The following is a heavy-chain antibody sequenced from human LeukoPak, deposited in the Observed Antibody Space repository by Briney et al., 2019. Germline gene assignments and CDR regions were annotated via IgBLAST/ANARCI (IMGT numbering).Heavy chain of an antibody. CDR3: ARGSGYNSGWIIH. CDR1: GFTVNSNY. J-gene: IGHJ4*02. CDR2: IHNDGST. D-gene: IGHD6-19*01. Sequence: GGSLRLSCVAFGFTVNSNYMTWVRQAPGKGLEWVSIIHNDGSTYYADSVKGRFTISRDNPRNTLYLQMNSLRADDTGIYYCARGSGYNSGWIIHWGQGTLVTVSS. V-gene: IGHV3-66*01.